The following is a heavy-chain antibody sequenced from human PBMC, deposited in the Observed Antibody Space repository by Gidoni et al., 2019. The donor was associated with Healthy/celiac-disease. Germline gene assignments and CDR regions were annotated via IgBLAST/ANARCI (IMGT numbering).Heavy chain of an antibody. CDR1: GGSISSSNW. D-gene: IGHD3-22*01. Sequence: QVQLQESGPGLVKPSGTLSLTCAVSGGSISSSNWWSWVRQPPGKGLEWMGEIYHSGSTNYNPSLKSQVTISVDKSKNQFSLKLSSVTAADTAVYYCAREMIPLSGASGSAFDIWGQGTMVTVSS. J-gene: IGHJ3*02. CDR3: AREMIPLSGASGSAFDI. V-gene: IGHV4-4*02. CDR2: IYHSGST.